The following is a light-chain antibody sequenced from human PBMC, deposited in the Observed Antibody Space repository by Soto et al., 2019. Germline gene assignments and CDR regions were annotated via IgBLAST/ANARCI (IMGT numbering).Light chain of an antibody. J-gene: IGLJ1*01. CDR1: SMVVGRDNY. V-gene: IGLV2-14*01. CDR3: SSYTTSITYD. Sequence: QSALTQPDSVSGSPGQSITISCTGTSMVVGRDNYVSWYQHQPGKAPKLIIYQVSSRPSGVSGSFSGSKSGHTASLSISGLQAEDEADYYCSSYTTSITYDFGSGTKVTVL. CDR2: QVS.